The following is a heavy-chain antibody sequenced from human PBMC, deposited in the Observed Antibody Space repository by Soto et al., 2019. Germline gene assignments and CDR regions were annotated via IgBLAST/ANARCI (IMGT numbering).Heavy chain of an antibody. CDR2: IIPIFGTA. Sequence: GASVKVSCKASGGTFSSYAISWVRQAPGQGLEWMGGIIPIFGTANYAQKFQGRVTITADESTSTAYMELSSLRSEDTAVYYCASDQIRGIAAAGIFVIWGQGTLVTFSS. J-gene: IGHJ4*02. CDR3: ASDQIRGIAAAGIFVI. D-gene: IGHD6-13*01. V-gene: IGHV1-69*13. CDR1: GGTFSSYA.